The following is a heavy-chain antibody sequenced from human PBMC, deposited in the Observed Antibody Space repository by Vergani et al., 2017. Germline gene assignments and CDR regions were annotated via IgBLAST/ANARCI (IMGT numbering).Heavy chain of an antibody. CDR2: ISTHNGNT. Sequence: QVQLVQSGAELKKPGASVSVSCKGSSHTFQTYGISWVRQAPGQGLEWMGWISTHNGNTNYAQKLQGRVTMTTDTSTSTAYMDLRSLRYDDTAVYFCARGREILRATFDYWGQGTLVTVSS. CDR3: ARGREILRATFDY. D-gene: IGHD4-17*01. J-gene: IGHJ4*02. CDR1: SHTFQTYG. V-gene: IGHV1-18*01.